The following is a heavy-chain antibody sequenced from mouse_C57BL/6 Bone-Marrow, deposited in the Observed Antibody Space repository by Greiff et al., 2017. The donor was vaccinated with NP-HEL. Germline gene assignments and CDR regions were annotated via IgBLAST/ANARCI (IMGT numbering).Heavy chain of an antibody. CDR3: ARRPVTTVPFDD. J-gene: IGHJ2*01. CDR2: IYPRSGNT. D-gene: IGHD1-1*01. CDR1: GYTFKSSG. Sequence: QVQLQQSGAELARPGASVKLSCTASGYTFKSSGISWVKQRTGQGLEWIGEIYPRSGNTYYTEKFKGKATLTADKSSSTAYMELRSLTSEDSAVYFCARRPVTTVPFDDWGKGTTLTVSS. V-gene: IGHV1-81*01.